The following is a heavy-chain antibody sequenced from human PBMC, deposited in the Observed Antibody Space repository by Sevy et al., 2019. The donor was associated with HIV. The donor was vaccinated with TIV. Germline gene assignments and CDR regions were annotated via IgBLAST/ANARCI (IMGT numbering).Heavy chain of an antibody. J-gene: IGHJ1*01. Sequence: GGSLRLSCTVSGFIFSNFAMHWVRQAPGKGLEWVAVTSYDGSHKYYADSVKGRFTVSRDNSRNILSLEMNSLRRDDTAVYYCARGENDDEFFQYWGQGTLVTDSS. D-gene: IGHD1-26*01. CDR3: ARGENDDEFFQY. CDR2: TSYDGSHK. CDR1: GFIFSNFA. V-gene: IGHV3-30*04.